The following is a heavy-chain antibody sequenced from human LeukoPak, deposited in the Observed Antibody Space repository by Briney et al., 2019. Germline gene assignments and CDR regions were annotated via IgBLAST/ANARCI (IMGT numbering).Heavy chain of an antibody. CDR2: ISYGGSNY. D-gene: IGHD2-2*01. J-gene: IGHJ4*02. CDR1: GFTFSSYG. Sequence: GGSLRLSCAASGFTFSSYGMHWVRQAPGKGLEGEAVISYGGSNYYYAASFNPRFTISIDNSMNTLYLQISSLRADDTAVYYCAKDRDIVLVPAANIDYWGQGTLVTVSS. V-gene: IGHV3-30*18. CDR3: AKDRDIVLVPAANIDY.